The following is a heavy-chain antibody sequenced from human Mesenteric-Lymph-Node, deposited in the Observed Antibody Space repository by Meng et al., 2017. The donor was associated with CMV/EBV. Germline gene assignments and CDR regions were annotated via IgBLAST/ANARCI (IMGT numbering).Heavy chain of an antibody. V-gene: IGHV4-39*07. CDR1: GSSIISSSYY. D-gene: IGHD4-11*01. CDR3: ARDDYSNRGSIYYYGMDV. CDR2: VYYRGNT. J-gene: IGHJ6*02. Sequence: SCTVSGSSIISSSYYWGWNRQPPGKGLDWIGSVYYRGNTFHNPSLKSRITMSVDTSKNQVSLKLSSVTAADTAVYYCARDDYSNRGSIYYYGMDVWGQGTTVTVSS.